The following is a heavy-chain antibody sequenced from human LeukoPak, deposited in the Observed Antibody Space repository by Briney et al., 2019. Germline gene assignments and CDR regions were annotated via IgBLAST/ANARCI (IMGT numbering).Heavy chain of an antibody. V-gene: IGHV3-30*18. D-gene: IGHD2-15*01. CDR1: GFTFNTYS. CDR3: AKDRFSVVVHPTFDY. Sequence: GGSLRLSCAASGFTFNTYSMNWVRQAPGKGLEWVAVISYDGSNKYYADSVKGRFTISRDNSKNTLYLQMNSLRAEDTAVYYCAKDRFSVVVHPTFDYWGQGTLVTVSS. J-gene: IGHJ4*02. CDR2: ISYDGSNK.